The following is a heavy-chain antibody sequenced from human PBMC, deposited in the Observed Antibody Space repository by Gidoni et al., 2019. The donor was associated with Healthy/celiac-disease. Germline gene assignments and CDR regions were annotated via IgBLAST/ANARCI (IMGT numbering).Heavy chain of an antibody. CDR3: ARERSSTSCYELGAFGSGPSACGTLFY. Sequence: QVQLVQSGAEVKKPGSSVKVSCKASGGTFSSYATSWVRQAPGQGLEWMGGIIPIFGTANYAQKLQGRVTITADESTSTAYMELSSLRSEDTAVYYCARERSSTSCYELGAFGSGPSACGTLFYWGQGTLVTVSS. V-gene: IGHV1-69*01. J-gene: IGHJ4*02. CDR1: GGTFSSYA. CDR2: IIPIFGTA. D-gene: IGHD2-2*01.